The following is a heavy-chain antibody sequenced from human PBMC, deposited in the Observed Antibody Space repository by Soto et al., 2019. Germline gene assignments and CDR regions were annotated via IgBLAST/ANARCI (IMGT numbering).Heavy chain of an antibody. V-gene: IGHV3-15*01. CDR3: SGLAYDAFDT. CDR2: IKSKTYGGTA. D-gene: IGHD6-19*01. J-gene: IGHJ3*02. CDR1: GLTFSNAW. Sequence: EARLEDPGGGLVKPGGSLRLSCAVSGLTFSNAWMSWVRQAPGKGLEWVGRIKSKTYGGTADYAASLKGKFTIPRDDSKNTLYLQMNSLETEDTAVYYCSGLAYDAFDTWGQGTMVTVSS.